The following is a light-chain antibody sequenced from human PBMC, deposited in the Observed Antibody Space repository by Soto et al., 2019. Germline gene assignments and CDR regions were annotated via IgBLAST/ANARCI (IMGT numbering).Light chain of an antibody. CDR3: YSFAGSTTFSYV. CDR1: SSDIGGYNY. V-gene: IGLV2-23*03. CDR2: EGT. Sequence: QSALTQPASVSGSPGQSITISCTGTSSDIGGYNYVSWYQHHLGKAPKLLIYEGTKRPSGVSNRFSGSKSGNTASLTISGLQTEDEADYYCYSFAGSTTFSYVFGPGTKLTVL. J-gene: IGLJ1*01.